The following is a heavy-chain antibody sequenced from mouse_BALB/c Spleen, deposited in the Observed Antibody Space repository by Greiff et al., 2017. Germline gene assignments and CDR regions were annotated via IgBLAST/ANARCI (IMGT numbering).Heavy chain of an antibody. CDR2: INSNGGST. CDR3: ARRTTATYFDY. D-gene: IGHD1-2*01. CDR1: GFTFSSYG. J-gene: IGHJ2*01. V-gene: IGHV5-6-3*01. Sequence: EVQVVESGGGLVQPGGSLKLSCAASGFTFSSYGMSWVRQTPDKRLELVATINSNGGSTYYPDSVKGRFTISRDNAKNTLYLQMSSLKSEDTAMYYGARRTTATYFDYWGQGTTLTVSS.